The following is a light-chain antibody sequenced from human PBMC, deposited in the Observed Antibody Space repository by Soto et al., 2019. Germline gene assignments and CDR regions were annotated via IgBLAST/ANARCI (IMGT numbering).Light chain of an antibody. CDR1: QSVGST. V-gene: IGKV3-15*01. Sequence: DIVMTQSPVTLSVSPGERATLSCRASQSVGSTLAWYQQKPGQAPRLLIHGAATRAPGIPARFSGSGSGTEFTLTSRSVQSEDFGVYYCQQYNKWPLYTFGPGTKLEIK. CDR3: QQYNKWPLYT. J-gene: IGKJ2*01. CDR2: GAA.